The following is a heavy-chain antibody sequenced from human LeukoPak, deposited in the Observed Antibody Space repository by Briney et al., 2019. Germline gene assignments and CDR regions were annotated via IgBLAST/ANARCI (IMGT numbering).Heavy chain of an antibody. CDR1: GGSISSSDYY. D-gene: IGHD2-2*02. CDR3: ARDPKGYCSSTSCYTPNY. Sequence: SQTLSLTCTVSGGSISSSDYYWSWIRQPPGKGLEWIGYIYYSGSTYYNPSLKSRVTISVDTSKNQFSLKLSSVTAADTAVYYCARDPKGYCSSTSCYTPNYWGQGTLVTVSS. V-gene: IGHV4-30-4*08. CDR2: IYYSGST. J-gene: IGHJ4*02.